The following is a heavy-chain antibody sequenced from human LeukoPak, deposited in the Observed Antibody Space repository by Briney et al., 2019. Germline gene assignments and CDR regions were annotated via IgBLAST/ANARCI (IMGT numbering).Heavy chain of an antibody. CDR3: ARRGAGRGLDY. Sequence: RGESLKISCKGSGYSFTSYWIDWVRQMPGKGLEWMGIIYPGDSDSDTRYSPSFQGQVTFSADKSITTAYLQWSGLKASDTAIYYCARRGAGRGLDYWGQGTLVTVSS. CDR1: GYSFTSYW. V-gene: IGHV5-51*01. CDR2: IYPGDSDSDT. D-gene: IGHD1-26*01. J-gene: IGHJ4*02.